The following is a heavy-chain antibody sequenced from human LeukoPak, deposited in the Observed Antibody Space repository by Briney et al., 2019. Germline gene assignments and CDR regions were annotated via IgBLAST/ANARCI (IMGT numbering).Heavy chain of an antibody. Sequence: ASETLSLTCAVSGGSISSSNWWSWVRQPPGKGLEWVGYIFYSGSTYYNPSLKSRVTISLDAPKNQSSLSLSSVTAADTAVYYCARGIYSYHFDYWGQGILVTVSS. D-gene: IGHD5-18*01. CDR2: IFYSGST. CDR1: GGSISSSNW. CDR3: ARGIYSYHFDY. V-gene: IGHV4-30-4*01. J-gene: IGHJ4*02.